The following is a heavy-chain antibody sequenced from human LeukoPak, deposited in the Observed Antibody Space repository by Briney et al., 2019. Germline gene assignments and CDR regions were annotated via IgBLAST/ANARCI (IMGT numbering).Heavy chain of an antibody. V-gene: IGHV5-51*01. J-gene: IGHJ4*02. CDR3: ARHQGDGTTRGAFDY. CDR1: GYSFTSYW. CDR2: IYPGDSDT. D-gene: IGHD1-1*01. Sequence: GESLKISCKGSGYSFTSYWIGWVRQMPGKGLEWMGIIYPGDSDTRYSPSFQGQVTISADKSISTAYLQWSSLKASDTAMYYCARHQGDGTTRGAFDYWGQGTLVTASS.